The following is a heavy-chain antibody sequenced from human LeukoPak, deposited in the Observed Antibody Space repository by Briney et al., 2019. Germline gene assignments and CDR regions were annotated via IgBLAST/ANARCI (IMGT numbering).Heavy chain of an antibody. V-gene: IGHV4-34*01. CDR3: AREIYSSSSGPPNWFDP. CDR2: INHSGST. J-gene: IGHJ5*02. Sequence: SETLSLTCAVYGGSFSGYYWSWIRQPPGKGLEWIGEINHSGSTNYNPSLKSRVTISVDTSKNQFSLKLSSVTAADTAVYYCAREIYSSSSGPPNWFDPWGQGTLVTVSS. CDR1: GGSFSGYY. D-gene: IGHD6-6*01.